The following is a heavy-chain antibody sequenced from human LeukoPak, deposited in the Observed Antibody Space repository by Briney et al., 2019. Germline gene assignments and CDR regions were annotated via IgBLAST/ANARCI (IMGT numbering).Heavy chain of an antibody. CDR3: ARDVASYYYDSSGYFLARGAFDI. CDR2: INPSGGST. Sequence: ASVKVSCKASGYTFTSYYMHWARQAPGQGLEWMGIINPSGGSTSYAQKFQGRVTMTRDTSTSTVYMELSSLRSEDTAVYYCARDVASYYYDSSGYFLARGAFDIWGQGTMVTVSS. D-gene: IGHD3-22*01. V-gene: IGHV1-46*01. J-gene: IGHJ3*02. CDR1: GYTFTSYY.